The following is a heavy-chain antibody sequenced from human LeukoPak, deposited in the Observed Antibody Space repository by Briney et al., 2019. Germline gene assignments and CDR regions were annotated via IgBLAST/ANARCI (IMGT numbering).Heavy chain of an antibody. CDR3: ARHRGVSDDNGYYSGGPFDY. CDR1: GGSISNYY. Sequence: SETLSLTCTVSGGSISNYYWSWIRQPPGKGLEWIGYIYYSGSTDYNPSLKSRVTISVDTSKNQFSLKLSSVTAADTAVYYCARHRGVSDDNGYYSGGPFDYWGQGTLVTVSS. CDR2: IYYSGST. V-gene: IGHV4-59*08. D-gene: IGHD3-22*01. J-gene: IGHJ4*02.